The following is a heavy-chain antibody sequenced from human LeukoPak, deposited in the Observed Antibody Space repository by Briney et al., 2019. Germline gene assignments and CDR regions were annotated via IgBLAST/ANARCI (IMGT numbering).Heavy chain of an antibody. V-gene: IGHV1-69*13. Sequence: GASVKVSCKASGGTFSSHAISWVRQAPGQGLEWMGGIIPIFGTANYAQKFQGRVTITADESTSTAYMELSSLRSEDTAVYYCASHHIVVVTEDAFDIWGQGTMVTVSS. CDR1: GGTFSSHA. J-gene: IGHJ3*02. CDR3: ASHHIVVVTEDAFDI. D-gene: IGHD2-21*02. CDR2: IIPIFGTA.